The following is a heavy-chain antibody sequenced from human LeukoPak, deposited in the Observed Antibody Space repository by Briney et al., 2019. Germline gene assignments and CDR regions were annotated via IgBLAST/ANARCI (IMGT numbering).Heavy chain of an antibody. Sequence: SVKVSCKASGGTFSSYAISWVRQAPGQGLEWTGGIIPIFGTANYAQKFQGRVTITADESTSTAYMELSSLRSEDTAVYYCELYSSSWYYIDYWGQGTLVTVSS. CDR3: ELYSSSWYYIDY. D-gene: IGHD6-13*01. J-gene: IGHJ4*02. CDR2: IIPIFGTA. CDR1: GGTFSSYA. V-gene: IGHV1-69*01.